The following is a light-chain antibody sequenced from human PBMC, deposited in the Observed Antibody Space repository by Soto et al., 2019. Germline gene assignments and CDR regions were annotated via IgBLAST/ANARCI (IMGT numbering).Light chain of an antibody. CDR2: DNN. CDR3: GSWDRSLRGWV. CDR1: SSNIGNNQ. J-gene: IGLJ3*02. Sequence: QSVLTQPPSVSAAPGQTVTVSCSGSSSNIGNNQVYWYQHLPGTAPKVLIYDNNKRPSGIPDRFSGSKSATSATLDITGLQTGDEADYYCGSWDRSLRGWVFGEGTKLTVL. V-gene: IGLV1-51*01.